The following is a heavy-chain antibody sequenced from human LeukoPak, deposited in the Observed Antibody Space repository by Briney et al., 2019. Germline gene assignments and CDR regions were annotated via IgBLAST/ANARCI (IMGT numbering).Heavy chain of an antibody. CDR1: GYTFTGYY. V-gene: IGHV1-2*02. D-gene: IGHD3-9*01. CDR2: INPNSGGT. Sequence: ASVKVSCKASGYTFTGYYMHWVRQAPGQGLEWMGWINPNSGGTNYAQKFQGRVTMTRDTSISTAYMELRSLRSDDTAVYYCARPYYDILTGYFGALFYFDCWGQGTLVTVSS. J-gene: IGHJ4*02. CDR3: ARPYYDILTGYFGALFYFDC.